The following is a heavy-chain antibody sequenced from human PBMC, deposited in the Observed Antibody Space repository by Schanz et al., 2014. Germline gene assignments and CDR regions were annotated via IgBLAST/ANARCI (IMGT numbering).Heavy chain of an antibody. CDR2: VYHSGGT. D-gene: IGHD3-10*01. J-gene: IGHJ4*02. CDR3: ARHNRVWFGKEGC. CDR1: GGSFSAYY. Sequence: QLPQWGAGLLKPSETLSLTCAVSGGSFSAYYWSWIRQPPGKGLEWFGEVYHSGGTNYNPSLKSRVPIALDVSKNQFSLRLNSVTAADTAVYYCARHNRVWFGKEGCWGQGTLVTVSS. V-gene: IGHV4-34*01.